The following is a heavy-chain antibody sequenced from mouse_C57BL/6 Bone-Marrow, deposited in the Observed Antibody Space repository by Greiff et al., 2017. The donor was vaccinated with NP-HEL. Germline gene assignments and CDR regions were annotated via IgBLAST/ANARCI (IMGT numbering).Heavy chain of an antibody. J-gene: IGHJ3*01. D-gene: IGHD1-1*01. V-gene: IGHV2-5*01. CDR1: GFSLTSYG. Sequence: QVQLQQSGPGLVQPSQSLSITCTVSGFSLTSYGVHWVRQSPGKGLEWLGVIWRGGGTAYNAAFMSSLSITKDNSKSQVFFKMNSLQSDVTAIYYCAHYFFAYWGQGTLVTVSA. CDR2: IWRGGGT. CDR3: AHYFFAY.